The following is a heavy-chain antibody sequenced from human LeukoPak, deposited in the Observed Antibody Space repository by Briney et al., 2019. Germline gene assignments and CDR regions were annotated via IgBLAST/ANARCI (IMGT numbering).Heavy chain of an antibody. CDR2: ISSSGSTR. CDR3: ARDAGLLVVAAPDY. J-gene: IGHJ4*02. D-gene: IGHD2-15*01. V-gene: IGHV3-11*04. Sequence: GGSLRLSCAASGFTFSDYYMSWIRQAPGKGLEWISFISSSGSTRYYADSVKGRFTISRDTTKNSLYLQMVGLRADDTAVYFCARDAGLLVVAAPDYWGQGTLVTVSS. CDR1: GFTFSDYY.